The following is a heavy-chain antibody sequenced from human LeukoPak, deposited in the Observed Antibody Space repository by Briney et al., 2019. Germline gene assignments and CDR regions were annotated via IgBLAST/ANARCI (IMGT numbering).Heavy chain of an antibody. D-gene: IGHD2-15*01. Sequence: SETLSLTCTVSGGSISSYYWSWIRQPPGKGLEWIGSVFSSGSTYYNPSLKSRVTISVDTSKNQFSLKLRSVTAADTAVYYCARHPRYCSGGSCYSRARFDPWGQGTLVTVSS. CDR3: ARHPRYCSGGSCYSRARFDP. J-gene: IGHJ5*02. V-gene: IGHV4-59*04. CDR2: VFSSGST. CDR1: GGSISSYY.